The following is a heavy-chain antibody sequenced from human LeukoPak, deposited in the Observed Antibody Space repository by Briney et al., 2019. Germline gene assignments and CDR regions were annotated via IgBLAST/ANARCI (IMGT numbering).Heavy chain of an antibody. CDR2: ISSSSTTI. V-gene: IGHV3-48*04. D-gene: IGHD2-2*01. J-gene: IGHJ4*02. Sequence: WGSLRLSCAASGFTFSSYSMIWVRQAPGKGLEWVSYISSSSTTIYYADSVKGRFTISRDNAKNSLYLQMNSLRAEDTAVYYCAREDIVVVPAAMKAVGFDYWGQGTLVTVSS. CDR3: AREDIVVVPAAMKAVGFDY. CDR1: GFTFSSYS.